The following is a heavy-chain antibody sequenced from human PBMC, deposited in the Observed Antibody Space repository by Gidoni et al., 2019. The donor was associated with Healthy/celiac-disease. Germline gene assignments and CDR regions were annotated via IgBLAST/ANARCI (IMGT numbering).Heavy chain of an antibody. J-gene: IGHJ4*02. D-gene: IGHD1-26*01. CDR1: GYSFTRYD. Sequence: QVQLVQSGAEVQMPGASVKVSCKASGYSFTRYDINWVRHGTGQGLEWMGWMDPNSGNTGYAQKFQGRVTMTRNTSISTAYMELSSLRSEDTAVYYCARGAYRKGSSHQGYWGQGTLVTVSS. V-gene: IGHV1-8*01. CDR2: MDPNSGNT. CDR3: ARGAYRKGSSHQGY.